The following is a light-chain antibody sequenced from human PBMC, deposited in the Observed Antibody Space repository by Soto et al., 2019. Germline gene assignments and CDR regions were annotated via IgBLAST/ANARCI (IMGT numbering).Light chain of an antibody. Sequence: QSVLAQPASVSGSPGQSITISCTGNSRDVGGYNYVSWYQHHPGKAPKRMIHDVSNRPSGVSNRFSGSKSGNTASLTISGLQAEDEADYYCSSYIPNNSTYVFGTGTKVTVL. J-gene: IGLJ1*01. CDR1: SRDVGGYNY. CDR2: DVS. V-gene: IGLV2-14*03. CDR3: SSYIPNNSTYV.